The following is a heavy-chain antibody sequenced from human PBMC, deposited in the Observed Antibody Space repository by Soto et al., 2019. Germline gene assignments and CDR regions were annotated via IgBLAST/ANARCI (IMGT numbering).Heavy chain of an antibody. Sequence: EVQLVESGGGLVQPGGSLRLSCAASGFTFSSYSMNWVRQAPGKGLEWVSYISSSSSTIYYTDSVKGRFTISRDNAKNSLYLQMNSLRAEDTAVYYCARVGQLLRGGFDYWGQGTLVTVSS. D-gene: IGHD2-2*01. V-gene: IGHV3-48*01. CDR2: ISSSSSTI. J-gene: IGHJ4*02. CDR3: ARVGQLLRGGFDY. CDR1: GFTFSSYS.